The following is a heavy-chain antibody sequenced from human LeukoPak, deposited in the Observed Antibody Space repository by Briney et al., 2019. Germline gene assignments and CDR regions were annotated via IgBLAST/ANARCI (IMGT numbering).Heavy chain of an antibody. D-gene: IGHD4-17*01. CDR2: IIPIFGTA. J-gene: IGHJ4*02. CDR3: ARGTTVTTPFDY. V-gene: IGHV1-69*13. CDR1: GGTFSSYA. Sequence: SVKVSCTASGGTFSSYAISWVRQAPGQGLEWMGGIIPIFGTANYAQKFQGRVTITADESTSTAYMELGSLRSEDTAVYYCARGTTVTTPFDYWGQGTLVTVSS.